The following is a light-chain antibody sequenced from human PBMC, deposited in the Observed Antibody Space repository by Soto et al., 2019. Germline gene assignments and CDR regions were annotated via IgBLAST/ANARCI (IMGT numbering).Light chain of an antibody. Sequence: QSALTQPRSVSGSPGQSVTISCTGTSTDVGAYNYVSWYQHHPGKAPKLMIYDVTQRPSGVPDRFSGSKSGNTASLTISGLQAEDEADYYCYSYAGSYGVVFGGGTQLTVL. CDR1: STDVGAYNY. CDR2: DVT. J-gene: IGLJ2*01. V-gene: IGLV2-11*01. CDR3: YSYAGSYGVV.